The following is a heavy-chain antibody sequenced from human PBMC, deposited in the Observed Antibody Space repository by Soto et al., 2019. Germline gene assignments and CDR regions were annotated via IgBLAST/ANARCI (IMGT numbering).Heavy chain of an antibody. CDR1: GGSISSYY. V-gene: IGHV4-59*01. Sequence: PSETLSLTCTVSGGSISSYYWSWIRQPPGKGLQWIGNVYYSGITSYNPSLNSRVTISVDMSKNQFSLKLTSVTAADTAVYYCARALWSGYLGAIRYYFDYWGQGALVTVSS. D-gene: IGHD3-3*01. CDR2: VYYSGIT. J-gene: IGHJ4*02. CDR3: ARALWSGYLGAIRYYFDY.